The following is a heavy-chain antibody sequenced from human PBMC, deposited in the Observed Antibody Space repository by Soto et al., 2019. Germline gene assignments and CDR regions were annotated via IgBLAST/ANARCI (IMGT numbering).Heavy chain of an antibody. V-gene: IGHV4-59*01. D-gene: IGHD2-21*02. Sequence: SQTLSLTWTVSDGYSIHYYCSWIRQPPGKGLEWIGYMYNTGSTVYNPSFKSRVTISVDTSKNQFSLKLNSVTAADTAVYYCARDLWGYCGTDCYPLDVWGQGTTVTVSS. J-gene: IGHJ6*02. CDR1: DGYSIHYY. CDR2: MYNTGST. CDR3: ARDLWGYCGTDCYPLDV.